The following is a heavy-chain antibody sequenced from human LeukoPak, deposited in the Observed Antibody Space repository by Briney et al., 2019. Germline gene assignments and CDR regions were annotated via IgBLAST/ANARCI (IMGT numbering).Heavy chain of an antibody. Sequence: SETLSLTCTVSGGPISGYYWSWLRQPPGKGLEWLAYIYYSGSTNYNPPLKSRITISVDRSKNQCSLKVNSVTAADTAVYYCARSPGYYFDYWGQGTLVTVSS. CDR3: ARSPGYYFDY. J-gene: IGHJ4*02. V-gene: IGHV4-59*13. CDR1: GGPISGYY. D-gene: IGHD6-13*01. CDR2: IYYSGST.